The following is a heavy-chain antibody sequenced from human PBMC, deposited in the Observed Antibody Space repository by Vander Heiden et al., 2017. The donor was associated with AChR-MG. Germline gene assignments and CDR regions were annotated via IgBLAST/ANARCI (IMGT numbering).Heavy chain of an antibody. CDR3: ARGAGGYCSGGSCYYFDY. CDR2: IIPIFGTA. J-gene: IGHJ4*02. CDR1: GATFSSYA. D-gene: IGHD2-15*01. Sequence: QVQLVQSGAEVKKPGSPVKVSGKASGATFSSYAISWGRQAPGEGVGWMGGIIPIFGTANNAQKFQGGVAITADESTSTAYMELSSLRSEDTAVYYCARGAGGYCSGGSCYYFDYWGQGTLVTVSS. V-gene: IGHV1-69*01.